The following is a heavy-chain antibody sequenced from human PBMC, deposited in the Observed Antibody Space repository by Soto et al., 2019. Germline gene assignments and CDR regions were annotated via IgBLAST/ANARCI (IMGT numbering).Heavy chain of an antibody. CDR3: ASRKRVEDCSSNSCYVTN. CDR1: GGSISTTDNY. J-gene: IGHJ4*02. V-gene: IGHV4-39*01. Sequence: SETLSLTCTVSGGSISTTDNYWGWIRQPPGKGLEWIGSFYYSGNTYYNPSLKSRVIMSVDTSQNQFSLQLTSAAAADTAVYYCASRKRVEDCSSNSCYVTNWGPGTLVTVSS. CDR2: FYYSGNT. D-gene: IGHD2-2*01.